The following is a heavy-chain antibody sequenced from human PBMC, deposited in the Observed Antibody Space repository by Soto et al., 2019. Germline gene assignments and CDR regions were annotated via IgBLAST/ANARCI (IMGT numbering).Heavy chain of an antibody. V-gene: IGHV4-34*01. Sequence: XETLSLTCAVYGWSFSGYYWSWIRQPPGKGLDWIGEINHSGSTNYNPSLKSRVTISVDTSKNQFSLKLSSVTAADTAVYYCARGVPYYYDSSGYYYFDSWGQGTLVTVSS. D-gene: IGHD3-22*01. CDR2: INHSGST. CDR3: ARGVPYYYDSSGYYYFDS. CDR1: GWSFSGYY. J-gene: IGHJ4*02.